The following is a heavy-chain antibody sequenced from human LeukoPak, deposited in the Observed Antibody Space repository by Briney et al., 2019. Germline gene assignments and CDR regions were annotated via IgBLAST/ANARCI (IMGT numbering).Heavy chain of an antibody. J-gene: IGHJ6*03. V-gene: IGHV4-59*11. CDR2: IYYSGST. Sequence: PSETLALTCTVSGGSISSHYWSWVRQPPGKGLEGSGYIYYSGSTNYHPSLKRRVTISVDTSKNQIFLELSSVTAAEPAVYYCARSKRQNYYYYYMDVWGKGTTVTVPS. CDR1: GGSISSHY. CDR3: ARSKRQNYYYYYMDV.